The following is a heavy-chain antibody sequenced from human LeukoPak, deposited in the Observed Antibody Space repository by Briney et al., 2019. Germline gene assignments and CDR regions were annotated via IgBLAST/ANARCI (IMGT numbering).Heavy chain of an antibody. V-gene: IGHV3-30*18. CDR1: GFTFSSYG. CDR3: AKDKTGGFDY. CDR2: ISYDGSNK. D-gene: IGHD2-15*01. J-gene: IGHJ4*02. Sequence: PGRSLRLSCAASGFTFSSYGMHWVRQAPGKGLEWVAVISYDGSNKYYADSVKGRFTISRDSSKNTLYLQMNSLRAEDTAVYYCAKDKTGGFDYWGQGTLVTVSS.